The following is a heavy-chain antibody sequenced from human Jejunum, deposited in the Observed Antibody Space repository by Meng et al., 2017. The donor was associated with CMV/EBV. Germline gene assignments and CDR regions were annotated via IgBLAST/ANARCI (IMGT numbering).Heavy chain of an antibody. CDR1: AYSFAIYW. Sequence: AYSFAIYWIGWVRQMPGKGLEWMGIIYPGDSDIRYNPSFQGQVTISADKSISTAYLQWSGLKASDTAMYYCARRDQVLYLQAFDIWGQGTMVTVSS. CDR3: ARRDQVLYLQAFDI. CDR2: IYPGDSDI. J-gene: IGHJ3*02. D-gene: IGHD2-2*02. V-gene: IGHV5-51*01.